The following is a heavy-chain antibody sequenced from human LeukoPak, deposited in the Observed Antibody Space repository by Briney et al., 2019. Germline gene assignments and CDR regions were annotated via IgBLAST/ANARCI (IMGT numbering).Heavy chain of an antibody. CDR1: GFTFSSYA. D-gene: IGHD5-24*01. V-gene: IGHV3-30*14. CDR3: AREKEGTIMPITDFDY. CDR2: ISYVGRKK. Sequence: GGSLRLSCAASGFTFSSYALHWVRQAPGKGRERGGVISYVGRKKYYVHSAKGRFSPSRDKYKYTLYLQMNSLRAEDTAVYYCAREKEGTIMPITDFDYWGQGTLVTVSS. J-gene: IGHJ4*02.